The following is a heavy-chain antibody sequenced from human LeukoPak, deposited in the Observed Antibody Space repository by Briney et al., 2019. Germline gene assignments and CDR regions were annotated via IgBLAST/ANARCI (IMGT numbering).Heavy chain of an antibody. Sequence: GASVKVSCKASGYTFTGYYMHWVRQAPGQGLEWMGWINPNSGGTNYAQKFQGRVTMTRDTSISTAYMELSRLRSDDTAVYYCARDGGAAASPLYYFDYWGQGTLVTVPS. CDR1: GYTFTGYY. CDR2: INPNSGGT. J-gene: IGHJ4*02. V-gene: IGHV1-2*02. CDR3: ARDGGAAASPLYYFDY. D-gene: IGHD6-13*01.